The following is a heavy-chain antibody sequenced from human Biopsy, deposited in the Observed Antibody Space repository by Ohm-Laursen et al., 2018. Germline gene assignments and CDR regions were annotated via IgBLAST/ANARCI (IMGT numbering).Heavy chain of an antibody. CDR3: ARDGKRWDYSTYFSWHFDL. J-gene: IGHJ2*01. V-gene: IGHV3-23*01. D-gene: IGHD4-11*01. CDR2: IGGSGGGT. Sequence: SLRLSCAASGLRFSMYAMSWVRQAPGKGLEWVSAIGGSGGGTYYADSVKGRFTISRDNPKNTVDLQMNSLRAEDTAVYFCARDGKRWDYSTYFSWHFDLWGRGTLVTVSS. CDR1: GLRFSMYA.